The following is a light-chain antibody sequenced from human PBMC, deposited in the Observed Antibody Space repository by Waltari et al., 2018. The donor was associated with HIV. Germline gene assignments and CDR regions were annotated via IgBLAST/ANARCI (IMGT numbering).Light chain of an antibody. J-gene: IGLJ3*02. Sequence: QSALTQPASVSGSPGQSLTVTCPGANRNVGFVNLVSWFQQHPGKAPQLIIYGVTSRPPGVSSRLSGSKSGNTAALTISGLQTDDEDDYYCNSESSDDTVLFGGGTKLTVL. V-gene: IGLV2-14*01. CDR3: NSESSDDTVL. CDR1: NRNVGFVNL. CDR2: GVT.